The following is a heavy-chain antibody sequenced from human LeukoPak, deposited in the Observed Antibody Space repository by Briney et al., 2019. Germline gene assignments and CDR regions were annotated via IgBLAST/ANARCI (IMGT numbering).Heavy chain of an antibody. V-gene: IGHV1-69*13. CDR2: IIPIFGTA. CDR1: GGTFSSYA. J-gene: IGHJ4*02. CDR3: ARWATTRLRYFDWLGGH. Sequence: GASVKVSCKAPGGTFSSYAISWVRQAPGQGLEWMGGIIPIFGTANYAQKFQGRVTITADESTSTAYMELSSLRSEDTAVYYCARWATTRLRYFDWLGGHWGQGTLVTVSS. D-gene: IGHD3-9*01.